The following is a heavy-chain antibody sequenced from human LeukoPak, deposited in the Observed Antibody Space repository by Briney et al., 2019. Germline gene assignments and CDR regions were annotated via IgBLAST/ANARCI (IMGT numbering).Heavy chain of an antibody. Sequence: PSETLSLTCTVSGGSISSGGYYWSWIRQHPGKGLEWLGYIYYSGSTYYNPSLKSRVTISVDTSKNQFSLKLSSVTAADTAVYYCARDWLAYCGGDCSLWGQGTLVTVSS. V-gene: IGHV4-31*03. CDR3: ARDWLAYCGGDCSL. CDR2: IYYSGST. CDR1: GGSISSGGYY. D-gene: IGHD2-21*02. J-gene: IGHJ4*02.